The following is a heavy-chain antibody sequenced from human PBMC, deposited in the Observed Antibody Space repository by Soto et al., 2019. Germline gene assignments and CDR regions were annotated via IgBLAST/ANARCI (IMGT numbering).Heavy chain of an antibody. J-gene: IGHJ4*02. CDR1: GASISSYY. Sequence: QVQLQESGPGLVKPSETLSLTCTVSGASISSYYWSWIRQPPGKGLEWIGYIYYRGSTNYNPTLTRRDTITVDTSKNQFSLQLSSVTAADTAVYYCARGRIQLWYPFDYWGQGTLVSVSS. CDR3: ARGRIQLWYPFDY. V-gene: IGHV4-59*01. CDR2: IYYRGST. D-gene: IGHD5-18*01.